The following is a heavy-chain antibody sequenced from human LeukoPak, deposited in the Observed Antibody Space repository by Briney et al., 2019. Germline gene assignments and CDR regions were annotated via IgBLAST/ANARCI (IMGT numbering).Heavy chain of an antibody. CDR2: IHYSGTT. CDR1: GGSISAYY. V-gene: IGHV4-59*01. J-gene: IGHJ4*02. Sequence: SETLSLTCTVSGGSISAYYWSWIRQPPGRGLEWIGYIHYSGTTNCYPSLKSRVTIALDTSKNQFSLKLNSVTAADTAVYYCARFGTSSSRFFDQWGQGTLVTVSS. D-gene: IGHD6-6*01. CDR3: ARFGTSSSRFFDQ.